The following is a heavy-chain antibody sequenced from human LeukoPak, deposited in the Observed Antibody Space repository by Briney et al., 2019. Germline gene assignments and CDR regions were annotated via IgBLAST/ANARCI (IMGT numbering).Heavy chain of an antibody. CDR3: TRGSNDWYGIDY. Sequence: GGSLRLSCAASGFTFSNYWMHWVRQAPGMGLVWVSRMNPDGRVTDYADSVKGRFTISRDDAKNTLYLQMNGLRVDDTAVYFCTRGSNDWYGIDYWGQGTLVTVPS. J-gene: IGHJ4*02. D-gene: IGHD3-9*01. V-gene: IGHV3-74*01. CDR1: GFTFSNYW. CDR2: MNPDGRVT.